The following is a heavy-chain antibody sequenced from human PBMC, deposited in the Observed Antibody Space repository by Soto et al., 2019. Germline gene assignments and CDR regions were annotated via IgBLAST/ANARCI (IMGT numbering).Heavy chain of an antibody. CDR2: IYWDDDK. V-gene: IGHV2-5*02. Sequence: QITLKESGPTLVKPTQTLTLTCTFSGFSLSTSGVGVRWIRQPPGKALEWLALIYWDDDKRYSPSLKSRLTITKDTSKNQEVLTMTNMDPVDTATYFSAHKSLYYYDSSGYYAQGFDPWGQGTLVTVSS. J-gene: IGHJ5*02. CDR3: AHKSLYYYDSSGYYAQGFDP. D-gene: IGHD3-22*01. CDR1: GFSLSTSGVG.